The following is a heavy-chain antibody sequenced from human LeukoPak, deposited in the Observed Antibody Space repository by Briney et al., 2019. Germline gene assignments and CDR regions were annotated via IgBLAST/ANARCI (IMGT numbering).Heavy chain of an antibody. V-gene: IGHV3-48*03. CDR2: ISSSGSTI. D-gene: IGHD3-22*01. Sequence: GGSLRLSCAASGFTFSSYEMNWVRQAPGKGLEWVSYISSSGSTIYYADSVKGRFTISRDNAKNSLYLQMNSLRDEDTAVYYCAKAYYDSSGYSYYFDYWGRGTLVTVSS. J-gene: IGHJ4*02. CDR1: GFTFSSYE. CDR3: AKAYYDSSGYSYYFDY.